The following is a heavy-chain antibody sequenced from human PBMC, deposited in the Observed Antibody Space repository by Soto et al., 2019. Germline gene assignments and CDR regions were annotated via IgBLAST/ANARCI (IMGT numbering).Heavy chain of an antibody. V-gene: IGHV3-30*18. J-gene: IGHJ4*02. CDR1: GFTFSSYG. D-gene: IGHD2-2*01. Sequence: PGGSLRLSCAASGFTFSSYGMHWVRQAPGKGLEWVAVISYDGSNKYYADSVKGRFTISRDNSKNTLYLQMNSLRAEDTAVYYCAKSGGTSCCFDYWGQGTLVTVSS. CDR3: AKSGGTSCCFDY. CDR2: ISYDGSNK.